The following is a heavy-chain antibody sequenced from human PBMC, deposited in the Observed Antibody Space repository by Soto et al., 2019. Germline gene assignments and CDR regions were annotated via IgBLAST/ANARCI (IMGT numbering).Heavy chain of an antibody. D-gene: IGHD3-10*01. Sequence: QVQLVQSGAEVKKPGASVKVSCKASGYTFTSYDINWVRQATGQGLEWMGWMNPNSGNTGYAQKCKGGVIMTRTTSVRTAYMELGSRRSEDTAVYYCAGEYYYGSADWGRGTLVTVSS. J-gene: IGHJ4*02. CDR3: AGEYYYGSAD. V-gene: IGHV1-8*01. CDR1: GYTFTSYD. CDR2: MNPNSGNT.